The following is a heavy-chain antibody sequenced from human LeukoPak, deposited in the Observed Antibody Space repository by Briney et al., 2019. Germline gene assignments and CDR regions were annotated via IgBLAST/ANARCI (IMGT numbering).Heavy chain of an antibody. CDR3: AKSLGSTMYYFDY. CDR1: GFTFENYA. V-gene: IGHV3-9*01. D-gene: IGHD6-13*01. Sequence: GGSLRLSCAASGFTFENYAMHWVRQAPGKGLGWVAGMSWDSGNIGYADSVKGRFTISRDNAKNSLYLQMNSLRAEDTALYYCAKSLGSTMYYFDYWGQGTLVTVSS. J-gene: IGHJ4*02. CDR2: MSWDSGNI.